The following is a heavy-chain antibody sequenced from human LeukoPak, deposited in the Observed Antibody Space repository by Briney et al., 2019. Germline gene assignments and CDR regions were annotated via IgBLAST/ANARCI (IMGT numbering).Heavy chain of an antibody. J-gene: IGHJ3*02. CDR1: GGTFSSYA. CDR3: ASSGTVVTPGAFDI. Sequence: SVKVSCKASGGTFSSYAISWVRQAPGQGLEWMGRIIPILGIANYAQKLQGRVTITADKSTSTAYMELSSLRSEDTAVYYCASSGTVVTPGAFDIWGQVTMVTVSS. CDR2: IIPILGIA. V-gene: IGHV1-69*04. D-gene: IGHD4-23*01.